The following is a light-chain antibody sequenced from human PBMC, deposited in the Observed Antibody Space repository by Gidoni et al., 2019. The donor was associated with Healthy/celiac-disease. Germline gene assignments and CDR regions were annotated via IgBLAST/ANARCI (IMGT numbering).Light chain of an antibody. CDR1: QSVSRY. J-gene: IGKJ4*01. CDR3: QQRSNWLLT. Sequence: EIVLTQSPATLSLSPGERATLSCRASQSVSRYLAWYQQKPGQAPRLLIYDASNRATGIPARFSGSGSWTDFTLTISSLEPEDFAVYYCQQRSNWLLTFGGGTKVEIK. V-gene: IGKV3-11*01. CDR2: DAS.